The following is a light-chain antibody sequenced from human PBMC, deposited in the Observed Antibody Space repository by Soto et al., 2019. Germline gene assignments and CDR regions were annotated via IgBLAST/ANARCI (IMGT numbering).Light chain of an antibody. V-gene: IGLV2-18*02. CDR3: SSYTSTSLYV. J-gene: IGLJ1*01. CDR1: SSDVGKHDR. CDR2: EVT. Sequence: QSALTQPPSVSGSPGQSVTISCTGTSSDVGKHDRVSWYQQPPGTAPKLIIYEVTNRPTGVPARFSGSKSGNTASLSISGLQAEDEADYYCSSYTSTSLYVFGAGTKVTVL.